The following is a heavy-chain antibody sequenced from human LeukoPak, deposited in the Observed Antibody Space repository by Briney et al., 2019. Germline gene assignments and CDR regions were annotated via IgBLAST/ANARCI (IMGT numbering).Heavy chain of an antibody. V-gene: IGHV4-31*03. Sequence: SQTLSLTCTVSGGSISSGGYYWSCIRQHPGKGLECIGYIYYSGSTYYNPSLKGRVTISVDTSKNQFSLKLSSVTAADTAVYYRARDGEWLGAFDIWGQGTMVTVSS. D-gene: IGHD6-19*01. CDR2: IYYSGST. CDR1: GGSISSGGYY. J-gene: IGHJ3*02. CDR3: ARDGEWLGAFDI.